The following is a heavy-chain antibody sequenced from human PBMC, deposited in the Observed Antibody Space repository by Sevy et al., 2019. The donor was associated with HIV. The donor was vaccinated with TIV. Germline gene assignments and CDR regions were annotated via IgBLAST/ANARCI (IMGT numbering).Heavy chain of an antibody. Sequence: GGSLRLSCAASGFSLNNYWMNWVRQAPGKGLEWVANIKQDGSVKYYVDSVKGRFTISRDNARNLLYLQMNSLRVEDTALYYCVRALAAAGSFRGQGTLVTVSS. CDR1: GFSLNNYW. CDR2: IKQDGSVK. V-gene: IGHV3-7*01. D-gene: IGHD6-13*01. J-gene: IGHJ4*02. CDR3: VRALAAAGSF.